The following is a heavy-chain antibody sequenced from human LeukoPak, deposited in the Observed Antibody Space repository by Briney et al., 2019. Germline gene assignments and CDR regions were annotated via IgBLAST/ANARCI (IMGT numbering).Heavy chain of an antibody. CDR3: ARDRLGVVVPAAMSGWFDP. J-gene: IGHJ5*02. V-gene: IGHV3-7*01. Sequence: GGSLRLSCAASGFTFSSYWMSWVRQAPGKGLEWVANIKQDGSEKYYVDSVKGRFTISRDNAKNSLYLQMNSLRAEDTAVYYCARDRLGVVVPAAMSGWFDPWGQGTLVSVSS. CDR1: GFTFSSYW. CDR2: IKQDGSEK. D-gene: IGHD2-2*01.